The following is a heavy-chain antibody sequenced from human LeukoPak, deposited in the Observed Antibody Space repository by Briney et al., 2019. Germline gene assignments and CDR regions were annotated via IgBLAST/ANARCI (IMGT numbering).Heavy chain of an antibody. CDR3: ASNARHSSGWADY. J-gene: IGHJ4*02. CDR2: IYSGDNT. CDR1: GFAFSSYA. V-gene: IGHV3-53*01. Sequence: GGSLRLSCAASGFAFSSYAMSWVRQAPGKGLECVSIIYSGDNTYYADSVKGRFTISRDNSKNTLYLQMNSLRAEDTAVYYYASNARHSSGWADYWGQGTLVIVSS. D-gene: IGHD6-19*01.